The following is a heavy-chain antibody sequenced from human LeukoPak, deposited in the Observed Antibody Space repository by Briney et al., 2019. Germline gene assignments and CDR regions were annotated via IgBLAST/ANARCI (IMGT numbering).Heavy chain of an antibody. D-gene: IGHD1-7*01. CDR2: INPSGGST. Sequence: ASVKVSCKASGYTFTSYYMHWVRQAPGQGLEWMGIINPSGGSTSHAQKFQGRVTMTRDTSTSTVYMELSSLRSEDTAVYYCARGSDSWNLGYQLDYWGQGTLVTVSS. J-gene: IGHJ4*02. CDR3: ARGSDSWNLGYQLDY. CDR1: GYTFTSYY. V-gene: IGHV1-46*01.